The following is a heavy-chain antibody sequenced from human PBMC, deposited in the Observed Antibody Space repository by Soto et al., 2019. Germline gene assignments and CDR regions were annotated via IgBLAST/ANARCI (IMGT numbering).Heavy chain of an antibody. CDR2: ISSSGRTI. J-gene: IGHJ6*02. CDR3: ARDKGYSLNYYYGMDV. V-gene: IGHV3-48*03. Sequence: SGGSLRLSCAASGFTFSDYEINWVRQAPGKGLEWVSYISSSGRTIYYADSVKGRFTISRDNTKNSLYLQMYSLRAEDTAVYYCARDKGYSLNYYYGMDVWGQGTTVTVSS. CDR1: GFTFSDYE. D-gene: IGHD4-4*01.